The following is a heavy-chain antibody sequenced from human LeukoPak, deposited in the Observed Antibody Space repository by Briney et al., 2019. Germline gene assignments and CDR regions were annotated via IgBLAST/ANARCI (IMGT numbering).Heavy chain of an antibody. J-gene: IGHJ4*02. V-gene: IGHV4-30-4*01. CDR3: ARARGYSYAFDN. Sequence: SETLSLTCTVSDGSISSGDYYWNWIRQPPGKGLEWIGYIFYSGSTYYNPSLKSRVTISVDTSESQVSLNLSSVTAADTAVYFCARARGYSYAFDNWGQGTLVTVSS. D-gene: IGHD5-18*01. CDR1: DGSISSGDYY. CDR2: IFYSGST.